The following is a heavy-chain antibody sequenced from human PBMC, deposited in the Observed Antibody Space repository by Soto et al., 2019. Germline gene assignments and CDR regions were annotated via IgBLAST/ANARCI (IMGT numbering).Heavy chain of an antibody. J-gene: IGHJ3*02. Sequence: PSETLSLTCTVSGGSISSGGYYWSWIRQHPGKGLEWIGYIYYSGSTYYHPSLKSRVTISVDTSKNQFSLKLSSVPAADTAVYYCARGGVVVPAATILGAFDIWGQGTMVTVSS. D-gene: IGHD2-2*01. CDR3: ARGGVVVPAATILGAFDI. CDR2: IYYSGST. V-gene: IGHV4-31*03. CDR1: GGSISSGGYY.